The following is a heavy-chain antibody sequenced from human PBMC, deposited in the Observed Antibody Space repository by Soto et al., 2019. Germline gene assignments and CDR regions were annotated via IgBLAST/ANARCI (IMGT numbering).Heavy chain of an antibody. CDR1: GGSINSSNYY. J-gene: IGHJ6*01. D-gene: IGHD3-22*01. Sequence: SETLCLTCTLSGGSINSSNYYWGRVRQPPGQRMEWMGFFCHTGSLYYNTTLQSRVNISSDTSKCGLCLSLRSVTAADASVYHCARCDMTVAGSYYYAMEIWGLGTTVT. V-gene: IGHV4-39*02. CDR2: FCHTGSL. CDR3: ARCDMTVAGSYYYAMEI.